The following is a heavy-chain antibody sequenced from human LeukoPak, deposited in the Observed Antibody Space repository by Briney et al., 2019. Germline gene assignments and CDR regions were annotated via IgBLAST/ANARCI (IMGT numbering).Heavy chain of an antibody. V-gene: IGHV3-72*01. Sequence: GGSLRLSCATSGFTFNDHYLGWVRQAPGRGLEWVGRTLNRRGSYTTEYAASVKGRFTISRDNAKNSLYLQMASLRAEDTAVYYCARTSVAAAISPYYFDYWGQGTLVTVSS. CDR3: ARTSVAAAISPYYFDY. CDR1: GFTFNDHY. J-gene: IGHJ4*02. CDR2: TLNRRGSYTT. D-gene: IGHD2-2*02.